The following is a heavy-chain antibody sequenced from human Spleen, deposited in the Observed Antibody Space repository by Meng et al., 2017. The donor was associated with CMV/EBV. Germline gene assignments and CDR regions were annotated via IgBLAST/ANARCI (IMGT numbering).Heavy chain of an antibody. Sequence: GESLKISCAASGFTFHNHAMSWVRQAPGKGLEWVSVIYSGINSPYYADSVKGRFTMSRDNSRNTVYLQMGSLRADDTAVYFCQQRGVGNYGGSDYWGQGTLVTVSS. CDR3: QQRGVGNYGGSDY. CDR1: GFTFHNHA. J-gene: IGHJ4*02. D-gene: IGHD4-17*01. V-gene: IGHV3-23*03. CDR2: IYSGINSP.